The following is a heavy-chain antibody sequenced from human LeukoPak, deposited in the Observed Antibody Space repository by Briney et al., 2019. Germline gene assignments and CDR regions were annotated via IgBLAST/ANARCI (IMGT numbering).Heavy chain of an antibody. CDR2: ISYDGSNK. D-gene: IGHD2-2*01. V-gene: IGHV3-30-3*01. CDR3: ARDRRDIVVVPDQTLDY. CDR1: GFTFSSYA. Sequence: GGSLRLSCAASGFTFSSYAMHWVRQAPGKGLEWVAVISYDGSNKYCADSVKGRFTISRDNSKNTLYLQMNSLRAEDTAMYYCARDRRDIVVVPDQTLDYWGQGTLVTVSS. J-gene: IGHJ4*02.